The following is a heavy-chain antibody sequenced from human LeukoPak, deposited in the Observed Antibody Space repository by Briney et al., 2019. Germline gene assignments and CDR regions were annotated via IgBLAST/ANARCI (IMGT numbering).Heavy chain of an antibody. J-gene: IGHJ5*02. D-gene: IGHD2-21*01. CDR1: GGSISSSSYY. CDR2: INHSGST. CDR3: ARFVDWFDP. Sequence: SETLSLTCTVSGGSISSSSYYWGWIRQPPGKGLEWIGEINHSGSTNYNPALKSRVTISVDTSKNQFSLKLSSVTAADTAVYYCARFVDWFDPWGQGTLVTVSS. V-gene: IGHV4-39*07.